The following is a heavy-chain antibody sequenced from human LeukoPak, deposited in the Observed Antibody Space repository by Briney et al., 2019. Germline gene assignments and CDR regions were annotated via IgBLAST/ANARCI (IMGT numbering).Heavy chain of an antibody. V-gene: IGHV4-59*11. CDR1: GDSISFHF. D-gene: IGHD1-26*01. CDR2: TYYGGST. CDR3: ATLGRAAGNAFDI. Sequence: SETLSLTCSVSGDSISFHFWSWIRQPPGKGLEWIGHTYYGGSTDYNPSLASRVTVSADTSKNQFSLKLSSVTAADTAVYYCATLGRAAGNAFDIWGQGTAVIVSS. J-gene: IGHJ3*02.